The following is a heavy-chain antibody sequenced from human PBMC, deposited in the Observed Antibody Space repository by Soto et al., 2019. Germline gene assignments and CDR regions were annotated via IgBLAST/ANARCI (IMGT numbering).Heavy chain of an antibody. V-gene: IGHV1-69*13. CDR2: IIPIFGTA. D-gene: IGHD6-19*01. CDR1: GGTFSSYA. CDR3: ARKARYSSPPMGFDI. Sequence: ASVKVSCKASGGTFSSYAISWVRQAPGQGLEWMGGIIPIFGTANYAQKFQGRVTITADESTSTAYMELSSLRSEDTAVYYCARKARYSSPPMGFDIWGQATMVTVSS. J-gene: IGHJ3*02.